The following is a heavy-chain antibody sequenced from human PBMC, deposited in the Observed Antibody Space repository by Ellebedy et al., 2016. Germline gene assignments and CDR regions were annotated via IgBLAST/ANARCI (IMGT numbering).Heavy chain of an antibody. CDR1: GYTFDSYG. Sequence: ASVKVSXXASGYTFDSYGIRWVRQAPGQGLEWMGWISRYNDNPKYAQKFQGRVTMTTDTFTATVYMEVRSLREDDTAVYYCARDKGYGSGFFDIWGQGTVVTVSS. D-gene: IGHD3-10*01. V-gene: IGHV1-18*01. CDR3: ARDKGYGSGFFDI. CDR2: ISRYNDNP. J-gene: IGHJ3*02.